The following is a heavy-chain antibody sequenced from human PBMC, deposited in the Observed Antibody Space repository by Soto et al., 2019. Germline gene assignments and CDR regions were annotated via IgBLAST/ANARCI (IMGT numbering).Heavy chain of an antibody. CDR3: TKIPIPQVFFDY. CDR2: IRSKAQGGTA. D-gene: IGHD2-21*01. V-gene: IGHV3-49*04. CDR1: GFTFGDYA. Sequence: SLRLSCTASGFTFGDYAMSWVRQAPGKGLEWVGFIRSKAQGGTAQYAASVKGRFIILRDDSKSIAYLQMISLKTEDAAVYYFTKIPIPQVFFDYWGQGPLVTVS. J-gene: IGHJ4*02.